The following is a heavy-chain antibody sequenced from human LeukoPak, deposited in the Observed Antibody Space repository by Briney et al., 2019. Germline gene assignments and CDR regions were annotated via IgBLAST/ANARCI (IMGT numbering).Heavy chain of an antibody. CDR1: GFTFSSYS. V-gene: IGHV3-21*01. Sequence: GGSLRLSCAASGFTFSSYSMNWVRQAPGKGLEWVSSISSSSSYIYYADSVKGRFTISRDNAKNSLYLQMNSLGAEDTAVYYCARGGTAMVDYWGQGTLVTVSS. J-gene: IGHJ4*02. CDR3: ARGGTAMVDY. CDR2: ISSSSSYI. D-gene: IGHD5-18*01.